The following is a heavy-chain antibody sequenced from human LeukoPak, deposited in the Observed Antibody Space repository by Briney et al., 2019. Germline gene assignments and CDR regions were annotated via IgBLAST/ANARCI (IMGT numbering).Heavy chain of an antibody. CDR2: IYYSGST. CDR3: AGGVLLWFGEWDNWFDP. CDR1: GGSISSSSYY. V-gene: IGHV4-39*01. Sequence: SETLSLTCTVSGGSISSSSYYWGWIRQPPGKGLEWIGSIYYSGSTYYNPSLKSRVTISVGTSKNQFSLKLSSVTAADTAVYYCAGGVLLWFGEWDNWFDPWGQGTLVTVSS. D-gene: IGHD3-10*01. J-gene: IGHJ5*02.